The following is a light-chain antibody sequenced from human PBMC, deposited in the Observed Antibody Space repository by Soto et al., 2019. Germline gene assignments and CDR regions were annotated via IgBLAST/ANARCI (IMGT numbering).Light chain of an antibody. CDR3: QQYDILPIT. CDR2: DAS. Sequence: DIQMTQSPSSLFASVGDRVTITCQATQDINIYLNWYQQKPGKAPNLLIYDASNLEIGVPSRFSGSGSGTHFTFTISSLQTEDIGTYYCQQYDILPITFGRWTRLEIK. CDR1: QDINIY. V-gene: IGKV1-33*01. J-gene: IGKJ5*01.